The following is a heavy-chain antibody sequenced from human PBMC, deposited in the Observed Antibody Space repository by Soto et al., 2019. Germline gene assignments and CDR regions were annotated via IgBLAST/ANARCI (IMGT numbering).Heavy chain of an antibody. J-gene: IGHJ4*02. CDR2: ISYDGGNK. CDR3: ARDTRVGGFDY. D-gene: IGHD1-26*01. Sequence: RHACAASGVTFCDYARQWVSQAPGKGLEWVAVISYDGGNKDYADSVKGRFTLSRDNSKNTLSLQMNSLRIEDTAVYYGARDTRVGGFDYRAQGAPVPVTS. V-gene: IGHV3-30-3*01. CDR1: GVTFCDYA.